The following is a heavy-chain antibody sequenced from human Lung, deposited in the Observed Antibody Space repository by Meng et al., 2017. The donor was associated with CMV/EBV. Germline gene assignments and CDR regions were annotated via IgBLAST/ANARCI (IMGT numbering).Heavy chain of an antibody. D-gene: IGHD2-2*01. V-gene: IGHV3-23*01. CDR1: GFTFTSYA. CDR3: AKDGVVIPEGGMDV. Sequence: GGSLRLSCAASGFTFTSYAMSWVRQAPGKGQEWVSAISGSGGSTYYADSVKGRFTISRDNSKNTLYLQMNSLRAEDTAVYYCAKDGVVIPEGGMDVWGQGTTVTVSS. J-gene: IGHJ6*02. CDR2: ISGSGGST.